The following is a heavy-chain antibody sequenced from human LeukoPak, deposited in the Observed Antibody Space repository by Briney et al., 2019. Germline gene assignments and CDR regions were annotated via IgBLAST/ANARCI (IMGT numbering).Heavy chain of an antibody. D-gene: IGHD1-26*01. V-gene: IGHV4-39*01. CDR1: GGSISSSSYH. CDR3: AIRSRVGATGAYYYYMDV. Sequence: SETLSLTCTVSGGSISSSSYHWGWIRQPPGKGLEWIGSIYYSGSTYYNPSLKSRVTISVDTSKNQFSLKLSSVTAADTAVYYCAIRSRVGATGAYYYYMDVWGKGTTVTISS. CDR2: IYYSGST. J-gene: IGHJ6*03.